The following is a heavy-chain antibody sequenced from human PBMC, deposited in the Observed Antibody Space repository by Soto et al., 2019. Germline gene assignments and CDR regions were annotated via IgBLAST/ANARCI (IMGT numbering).Heavy chain of an antibody. D-gene: IGHD3-3*01. CDR2: ISYDGSNK. CDR3: ARALPSKRITIFGVVPRYYYYGMDV. Sequence: XGSRRLACAASGFTFSSCAVHWVRQAPGKGPEWVTVISYDGSNKYYADSVKGRFTISRDNSKNTLYLQMNSLRAEDTAVYYCARALPSKRITIFGVVPRYYYYGMDVWGQGTTVTVSS. V-gene: IGHV3-30-3*01. J-gene: IGHJ6*02. CDR1: GFTFSSCA.